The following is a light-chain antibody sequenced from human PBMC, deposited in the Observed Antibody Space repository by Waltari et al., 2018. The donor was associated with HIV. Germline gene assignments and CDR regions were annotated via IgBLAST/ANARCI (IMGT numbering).Light chain of an antibody. J-gene: IGLJ3*02. V-gene: IGLV1-40*01. Sequence: QSVLPQPPSVSAAPGQRVTIPCTGRSSHIAAGYDVHWYQQIPGTAPKLLIYGNSHRPSGVPDRFSGSKSGTSASLAITGLQAEDEADYYCQSYDSSLSVWVFGGGTKLTVL. CDR1: SSHIAAGYD. CDR3: QSYDSSLSVWV. CDR2: GNS.